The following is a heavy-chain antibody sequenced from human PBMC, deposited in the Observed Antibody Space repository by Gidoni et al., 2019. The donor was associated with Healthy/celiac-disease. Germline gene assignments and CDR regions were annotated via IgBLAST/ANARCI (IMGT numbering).Heavy chain of an antibody. V-gene: IGHV4-59*08. CDR1: GVSISSYY. J-gene: IGHJ4*02. D-gene: IGHD1-26*01. CDR2: IYYSGST. Sequence: QVQLQESGPGLVKPSETLSLTCTVSGVSISSYYWSWIRQPPGKGLEWTGYIYYSGSTNYNPSLKSRVTISVDTSKNQFSMKLSSVTAADTAVYYCVRTSLVGATLFDYWGQGTLVTVSS. CDR3: VRTSLVGATLFDY.